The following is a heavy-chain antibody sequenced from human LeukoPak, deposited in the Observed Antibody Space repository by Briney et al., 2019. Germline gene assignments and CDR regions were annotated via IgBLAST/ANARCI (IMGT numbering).Heavy chain of an antibody. Sequence: GGSLRLSCAASGFTLINAWMSRVRQAPGKGLEWISYITSTSTFTNYADSVQGRFTISRDNAKNSLFLQMHSLSAEDTALYYCARVSRVAYTSSWYLDYWGQGTLVTVSS. CDR3: ARVSRVAYTSSWYLDY. CDR2: ITSTSTFT. CDR1: GFTLINAW. D-gene: IGHD6-13*01. V-gene: IGHV3-11*06. J-gene: IGHJ4*02.